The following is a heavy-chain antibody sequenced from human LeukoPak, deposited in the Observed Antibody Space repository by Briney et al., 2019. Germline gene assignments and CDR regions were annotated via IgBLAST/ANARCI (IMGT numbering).Heavy chain of an antibody. J-gene: IGHJ6*03. CDR1: GGSISSGGYS. V-gene: IGHV4-30-2*01. CDR2: IYHSGST. D-gene: IGHD3-10*01. Sequence: PSQTLSLTCAVSGGSISSGGYSWSWIRQPPGKGLEWIGYIYHSGSTNYNPSLKGRVTISVDTSKNQFSLNLSFVTAADTAVYYCARDLRYASGITYYYYYMDVWGKGTTVTVSS. CDR3: ARDLRYASGITYYYYYMDV.